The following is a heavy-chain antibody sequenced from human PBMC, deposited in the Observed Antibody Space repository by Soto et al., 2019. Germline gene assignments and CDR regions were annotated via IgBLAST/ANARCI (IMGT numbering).Heavy chain of an antibody. CDR1: VFTFSDYW. Sequence: PVGSLRLSCAASVFTFSDYWMSCVRHASGKWLEWVANIKQDGSEKYYVDSVKGRFTISRDNAENSLYLQMHSLRVEDTAVYYCPRRGNLFEGWG. V-gene: IGHV3-7*01. J-gene: IGHJ3*01. CDR3: PRRGNLFEG. CDR2: IKQDGSEK.